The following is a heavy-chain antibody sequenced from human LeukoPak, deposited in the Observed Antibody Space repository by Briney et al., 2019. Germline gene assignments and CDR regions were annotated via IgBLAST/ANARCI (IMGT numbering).Heavy chain of an antibody. J-gene: IGHJ4*02. CDR1: GGSISSGGYY. D-gene: IGHD2-2*01. Sequence: PSETLSLTCTVSGGSISSGGYYWSWIRQDPGKGLEWIGYIYYSGSTYYNPSLKSRVTISVDTSKNQFSLKLSSVTAADTAVYYCARRPRYCSSTSCFIFDYWGQGTLVTVSS. CDR2: IYYSGST. CDR3: ARRPRYCSSTSCFIFDY. V-gene: IGHV4-31*03.